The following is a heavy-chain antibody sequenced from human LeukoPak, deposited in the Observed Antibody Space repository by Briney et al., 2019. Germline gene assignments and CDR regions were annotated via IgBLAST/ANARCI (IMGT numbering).Heavy chain of an antibody. V-gene: IGHV4-59*01. J-gene: IGHJ3*02. Sequence: SETLSLTCTVSGGSISSYYWSWIRQPPGKGLEWIGYIYYSGGTNYNPSLKSRVTISVDTSKNQFSLKLSSVTAADTAVYYCARDLGGYYYAFDIWGQGTMVTVSS. D-gene: IGHD3-22*01. CDR3: ARDLGGYYYAFDI. CDR2: IYYSGGT. CDR1: GGSISSYY.